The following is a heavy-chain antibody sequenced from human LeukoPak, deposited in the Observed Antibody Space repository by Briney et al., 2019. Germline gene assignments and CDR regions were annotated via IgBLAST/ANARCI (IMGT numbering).Heavy chain of an antibody. D-gene: IGHD3-10*01. CDR1: GFTFDDYA. Sequence: GRSLRLSCVASGFTFDDYAMHWVRQAPGKGLEWVSGISWNSGSIGYADSVKGRFTISRDNAKNSLYLQMNSLRAEDTALYYCARITMVRAFDIWGQGTMVTVSS. J-gene: IGHJ3*02. CDR2: ISWNSGSI. CDR3: ARITMVRAFDI. V-gene: IGHV3-9*01.